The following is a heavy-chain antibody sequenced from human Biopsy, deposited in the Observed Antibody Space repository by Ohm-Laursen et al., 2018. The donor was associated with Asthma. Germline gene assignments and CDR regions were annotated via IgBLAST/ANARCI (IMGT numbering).Heavy chain of an antibody. V-gene: IGHV1-2*06. CDR3: ARIKIRIGAGTDRYFDL. D-gene: IGHD3-16*01. J-gene: IGHJ2*01. CDR1: GYPFTDYY. CDR2: IDPNSGGT. Sequence: SVKVSCNASGYPFTDYYVHWARQAPGQGLEWMGRIDPNSGGTNYAQKFLGRVTMTRDTSVNTAFMVLSRLRSDDTAVYYCARIKIRIGAGTDRYFDLWGRGTLVTVSS.